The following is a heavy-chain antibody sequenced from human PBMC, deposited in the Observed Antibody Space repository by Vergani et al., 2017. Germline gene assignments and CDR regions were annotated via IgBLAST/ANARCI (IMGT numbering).Heavy chain of an antibody. J-gene: IGHJ3*02. V-gene: IGHV1-46*01. CDR2: INPSGGST. Sequence: QVQLVQSGAEVKKPGASVKVSCKASGYTFTGYYMHWVRQAPGQGLEWMGIINPSGGSTSYAQKFQGRVTMTRDTSTSTVYMELSSLRSEDTAVYYCARSVTMIGAFDIWGQGTMVTVSS. D-gene: IGHD3-22*01. CDR1: GYTFTGYY. CDR3: ARSVTMIGAFDI.